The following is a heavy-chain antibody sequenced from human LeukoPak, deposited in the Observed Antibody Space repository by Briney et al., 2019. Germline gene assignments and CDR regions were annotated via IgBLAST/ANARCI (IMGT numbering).Heavy chain of an antibody. CDR3: ARVYTSGWYGAVGH. V-gene: IGHV3-20*04. D-gene: IGHD6-19*01. Sequence: PGGSLRLSCAASGFTFDDYGMSWVRQAPGKGLEWVSAINWNGGSTGYADSVKGRFTISRDNAKNSLYLQMNTLRAEDTALYYCARVYTSGWYGAVGHWGQGTLVTVSS. J-gene: IGHJ4*02. CDR2: INWNGGST. CDR1: GFTFDDYG.